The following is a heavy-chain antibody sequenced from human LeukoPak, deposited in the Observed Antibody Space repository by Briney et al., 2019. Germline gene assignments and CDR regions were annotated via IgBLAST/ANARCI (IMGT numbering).Heavy chain of an antibody. Sequence: KPSETLSLTCAVYGGSFSGYYWSWIRQPPGKGLEWIGEINHSGSTNYNPSLKSRVTISVDTSKNQFSLKLSSVTAADTAVYYCARARYYYGSGSYFRYYYGMDVWGQGTRSPSP. V-gene: IGHV4-34*01. D-gene: IGHD3-10*01. CDR2: INHSGST. J-gene: IGHJ6*02. CDR1: GGSFSGYY. CDR3: ARARYYYGSGSYFRYYYGMDV.